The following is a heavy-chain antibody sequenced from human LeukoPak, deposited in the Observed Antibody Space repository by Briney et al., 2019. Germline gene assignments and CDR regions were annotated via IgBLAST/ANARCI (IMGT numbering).Heavy chain of an antibody. D-gene: IGHD1-26*01. CDR1: GYTLTELS. V-gene: IGHV1-24*01. Sequence: GASVKVSCKVSGYTLTELSMHWVRQAPGKGLEWMGGFDPEDGETIYAQKFQGRVTMIEDTSTDTAYMGLSSLRSEDTAVYYCATFIIVGATSYYFDYWGQGTLVTVSS. J-gene: IGHJ4*02. CDR3: ATFIIVGATSYYFDY. CDR2: FDPEDGET.